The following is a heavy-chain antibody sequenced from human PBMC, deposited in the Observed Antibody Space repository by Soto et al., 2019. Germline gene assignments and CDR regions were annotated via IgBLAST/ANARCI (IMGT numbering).Heavy chain of an antibody. V-gene: IGHV1-69*01. Sequence: QVQLVQSGAEVKKPGSSVKVSCKASGGTFSSYAISWVRQAPGQGLEWMGGIIPIFGTANYAQKFQGSVTITADESTSTAYMEPSSLRSEDTAVYYCARDSDKLGLDYWGQGTLVTVSS. J-gene: IGHJ4*02. D-gene: IGHD3-3*02. CDR1: GGTFSSYA. CDR3: ARDSDKLGLDY. CDR2: IIPIFGTA.